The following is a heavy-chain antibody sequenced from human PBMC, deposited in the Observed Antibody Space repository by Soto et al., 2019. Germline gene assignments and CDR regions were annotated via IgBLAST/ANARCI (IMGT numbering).Heavy chain of an antibody. CDR3: AREDSSSSFDY. CDR1: SGSISSSNW. V-gene: IGHV4-4*02. D-gene: IGHD6-6*01. CDR2: IYHSGST. J-gene: IGHJ4*02. Sequence: PSETLSLTCAVSSGSISSSNWWSWVRQPPGKGLEWIGEIYHSGSTNYNPSLTSRVTISVDKSKNQFSLKLSSVTAADTAVYYCAREDSSSSFDYWGQGTLVTVSS.